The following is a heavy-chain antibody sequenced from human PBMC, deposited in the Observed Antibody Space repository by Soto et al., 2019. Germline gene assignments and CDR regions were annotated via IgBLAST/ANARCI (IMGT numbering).Heavy chain of an antibody. V-gene: IGHV1-18*01. CDR2: ISAYNGNT. J-gene: IGHJ4*02. CDR1: GYTFTSYG. Sequence: GASVKVSCKASGYTFTSYGISWVRQAPGQGLEWMGWISAYNGNTNYAQKLQGRVTMTTDTSTSTAYMELRSLRSDDTAVYYCARDLNVGIVATDPFDYWGQGTLVTVSS. D-gene: IGHD5-12*01. CDR3: ARDLNVGIVATDPFDY.